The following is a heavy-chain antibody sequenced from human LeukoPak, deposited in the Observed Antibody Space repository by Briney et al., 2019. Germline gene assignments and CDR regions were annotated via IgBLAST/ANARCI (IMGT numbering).Heavy chain of an antibody. J-gene: IGHJ4*02. D-gene: IGHD3-3*01. CDR2: ISYDGSNK. V-gene: IGHV3-30*18. CDR1: GFTFSSYG. Sequence: PGKSLRLSCAASGFTFSSYGMHWVRQAPGKGLEWVAVISYDGSNKYYGDSVKGRFTISRDNSKSALYLQMNSLRTEDTAVYYCAKDRDKFWSGSQVWGQGTLVTVSS. CDR3: AKDRDKFWSGSQV.